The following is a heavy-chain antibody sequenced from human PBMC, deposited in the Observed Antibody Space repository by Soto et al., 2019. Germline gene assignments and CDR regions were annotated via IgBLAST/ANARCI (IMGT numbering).Heavy chain of an antibody. CDR2: IYWDDDK. J-gene: IGHJ4*02. CDR3: AHRGAAAGTFSY. D-gene: IGHD6-13*01. Sequence: QITLKESGPTLVKPTRTLTLTCTFSGFSLSTSGVGVGWIRQPPGKALEWLALIYWDDDKRYSPSLKSRLTITKDTSKNQVALTMTNTAPVDTATYYRAHRGAAAGTFSYWGQGTLVTVSS. V-gene: IGHV2-5*02. CDR1: GFSLSTSGVG.